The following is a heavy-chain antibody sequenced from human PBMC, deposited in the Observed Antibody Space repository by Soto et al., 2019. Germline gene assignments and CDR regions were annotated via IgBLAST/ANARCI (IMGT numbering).Heavy chain of an antibody. V-gene: IGHV4-61*01. CDR3: ARPSDYFDS. CDR2: VYYTTRT. CDR1: VVSVSSGSYY. Sequence: SDTLSLTCTVSVVSVSSGSYYCSWIRQPPWKGLEWIGYVYYTTRTNYNPSLKSRVTISVDRSKNQFSLMLSSVTPADTAVYYCARPSDYFDSWGQGTLVTLSS. J-gene: IGHJ4*02.